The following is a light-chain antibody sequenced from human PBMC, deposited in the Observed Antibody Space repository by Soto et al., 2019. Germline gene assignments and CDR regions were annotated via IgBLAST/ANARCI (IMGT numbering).Light chain of an antibody. J-gene: IGKJ4*01. V-gene: IGKV3-11*01. CDR3: QQRSNWPLT. Sequence: EIVLTQSPATLSLSPGERATLSCRASQSVSSYLAWYQQKPGQAPRLLIYDASTRATGIPARFSGSGSGTDFTLTISSLEREDFAVYYCQQRSNWPLTFGGGTKVDIK. CDR1: QSVSSY. CDR2: DAS.